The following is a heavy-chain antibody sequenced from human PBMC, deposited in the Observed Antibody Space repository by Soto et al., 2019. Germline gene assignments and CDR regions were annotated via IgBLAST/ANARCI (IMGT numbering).Heavy chain of an antibody. CDR2: INPSLGRA. Sequence: QVQVVQSGTEVKKPGASVKVSCRASGCTFTAYHMHWVRQAPGQGLEWLGIINPSLGRANYALKFQDRVAMTWDTSTSTVYMELTSLKSDDTAVYYCARAPYSYTSFFFDYWGQGTLVTVSS. CDR3: ARAPYSYTSFFFDY. D-gene: IGHD1-26*01. V-gene: IGHV1-46*01. J-gene: IGHJ4*02. CDR1: GCTFTAYH.